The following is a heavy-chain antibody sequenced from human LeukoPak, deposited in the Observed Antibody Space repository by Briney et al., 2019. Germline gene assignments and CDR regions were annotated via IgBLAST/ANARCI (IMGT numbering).Heavy chain of an antibody. V-gene: IGHV3-23*01. Sequence: QPGGSLRLSCAASGFTFSNYGMSWVRQAPGKGLEWVSTISGNGITTYYADSVKGRFTISRDNPKNTLYLQMNSLRAEDTAVYYCAGVSSGYYYWGQGILVTVSS. D-gene: IGHD3-22*01. CDR3: AGVSSGYYY. CDR2: ISGNGITT. CDR1: GFTFSNYG. J-gene: IGHJ4*02.